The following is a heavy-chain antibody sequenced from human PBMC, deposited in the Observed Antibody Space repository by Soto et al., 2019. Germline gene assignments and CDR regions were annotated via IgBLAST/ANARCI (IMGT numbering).Heavy chain of an antibody. J-gene: IGHJ6*02. CDR2: IIPISETT. D-gene: IGHD2-2*01. CDR1: GGTFSSYA. V-gene: IGHV1-69*01. CDR3: ARSQGSRTSLEIYYYYYYGMDV. Sequence: QVQLVQSGAEVKKPGSSVKVSCKASGGTFSSYAISWVRQAPGQGLEWMGGIIPISETTNYAQKFQGRVTITADESKSTAYMELSSLRSEDTAVYYCARSQGSRTSLEIYYYYYYGMDVWGQGTTVTVSS.